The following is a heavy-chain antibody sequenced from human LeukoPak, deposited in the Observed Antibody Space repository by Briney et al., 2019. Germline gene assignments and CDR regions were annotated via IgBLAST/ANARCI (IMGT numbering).Heavy chain of an antibody. Sequence: GGSLRLSCAASGFTFSSYSMNWVRQAPGKGLEWVSYISSSSSIKHYADSVKGRFTISRDNAKNTLYLQMISLRAEDTAVYYCAKSGYNRFDYWGQGTLVTVSS. J-gene: IGHJ4*02. CDR2: ISSSSSIK. D-gene: IGHD5-24*01. V-gene: IGHV3-48*01. CDR1: GFTFSSYS. CDR3: AKSGYNRFDY.